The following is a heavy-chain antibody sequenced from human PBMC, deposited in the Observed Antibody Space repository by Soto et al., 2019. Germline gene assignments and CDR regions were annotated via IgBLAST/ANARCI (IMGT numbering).Heavy chain of an antibody. Sequence: GGSLRLSCAASGFTFSDYYMSWIRQAPGKGLEWVSYISSSGSTIYYADSVKGRFTISRDNAKNSLYLQMNSLRAEDTAVYYCARAKSTVTTYVDDYYYYYYMDVWGKGTTVTVSS. J-gene: IGHJ6*03. CDR3: ARAKSTVTTYVDDYYYYYYMDV. V-gene: IGHV3-11*01. CDR1: GFTFSDYY. D-gene: IGHD4-17*01. CDR2: ISSSGSTI.